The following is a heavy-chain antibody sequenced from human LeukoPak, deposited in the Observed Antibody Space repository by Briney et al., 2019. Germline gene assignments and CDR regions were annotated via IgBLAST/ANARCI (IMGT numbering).Heavy chain of an antibody. V-gene: IGHV4-59*01. CDR1: GGSISSYY. Sequence: SETLSLTCTVSGGSISSYYWSWIRQPPGKGLEWIGYIYYSGSTNYNPSLKSRVTISVGTSKNQFSLKLSSVTAADTAVYYCARVIEHYDILTGYYMIYNWFDPWGQGTLVTVSS. J-gene: IGHJ5*02. CDR2: IYYSGST. D-gene: IGHD3-9*01. CDR3: ARVIEHYDILTGYYMIYNWFDP.